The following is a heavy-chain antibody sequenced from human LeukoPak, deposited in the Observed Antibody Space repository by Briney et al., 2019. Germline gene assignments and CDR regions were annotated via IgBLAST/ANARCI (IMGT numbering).Heavy chain of an antibody. V-gene: IGHV4-30-4*01. J-gene: IGHJ4*02. CDR3: ARDLLNEGNHLDY. Sequence: SQTLSLTCTVSGGSISSGDYYWSWIRQPPGKGLEWIGYIHYSGSTYYNPSLKSRVTISVDTSKNQFSLKLSSVTAADTAVYYCARDLLNEGNHLDYWGQGTLVTVSS. D-gene: IGHD4-23*01. CDR2: IHYSGST. CDR1: GGSISSGDYY.